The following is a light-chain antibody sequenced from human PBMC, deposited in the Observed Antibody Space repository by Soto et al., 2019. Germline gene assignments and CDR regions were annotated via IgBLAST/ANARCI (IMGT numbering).Light chain of an antibody. Sequence: QSVLTQPASVSGSPGQSITISCTGTSSDVGGYNYVSWYQQHPGKAPKLMIYEVTNRPSGVSNRFSGSKSGNTASLTISGLQAEDETHYYCSPYTSSSTVVFGGGTKVTVL. CDR3: SPYTSSSTVV. CDR2: EVT. CDR1: SSDVGGYNY. V-gene: IGLV2-14*01. J-gene: IGLJ2*01.